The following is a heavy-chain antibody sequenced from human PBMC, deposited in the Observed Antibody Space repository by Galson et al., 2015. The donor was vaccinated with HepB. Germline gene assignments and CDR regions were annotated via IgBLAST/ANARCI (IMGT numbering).Heavy chain of an antibody. CDR2: IYSGGST. CDR3: ARVVVVPAAYREEYGMDV. V-gene: IGHV3-66*02. J-gene: IGHJ6*02. CDR1: GFTVSSNY. Sequence: SLRLSCAASGFTVSSNYMSWVRQAPGKGLEWVSVIYSGGSTYYADSVKGRFTISRDNSKNTLYLQMNSLRAEDTAVYYCARVVVVPAAYREEYGMDVWGQGTTVTVSS. D-gene: IGHD2-2*01.